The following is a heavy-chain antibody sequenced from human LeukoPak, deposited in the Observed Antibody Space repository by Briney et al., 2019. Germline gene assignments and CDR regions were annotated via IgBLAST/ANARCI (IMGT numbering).Heavy chain of an antibody. V-gene: IGHV4-4*09. CDR1: GGSISSYY. CDR3: ARHAGYCSGCSCDRWFDP. CDR2: IYTRGST. Sequence: PSGTLSLTCTVSGGSISSYYWSWIRQPPGKGLEWIGYIYTRGSTNYNPSLKSRVTISVDTSKNEISLKLSSVTAADTAVYYCARHAGYCSGCSCDRWFDPWCRGTLVTVSS. J-gene: IGHJ5*02. D-gene: IGHD2-15*01.